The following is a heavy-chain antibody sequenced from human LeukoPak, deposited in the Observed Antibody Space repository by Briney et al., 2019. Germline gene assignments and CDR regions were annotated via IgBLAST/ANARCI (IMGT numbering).Heavy chain of an antibody. CDR1: GGSISSGDYY. J-gene: IGHJ4*02. Sequence: PSQTLSLTCTVSGGSISSGDYYWSWIRQPPGKGLEWIGYIYYSGSTYYNPSLKSRVTISVDTSKNQFSLKLSSVTAADTAVYYCARDCSSTSCYTGGFDYWGQGTLVTVSS. CDR3: ARDCSSTSCYTGGFDY. D-gene: IGHD2-2*02. V-gene: IGHV4-30-4*08. CDR2: IYYSGST.